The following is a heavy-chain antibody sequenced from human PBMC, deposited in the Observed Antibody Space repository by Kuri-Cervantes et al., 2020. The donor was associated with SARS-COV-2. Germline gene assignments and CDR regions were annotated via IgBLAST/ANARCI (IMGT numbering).Heavy chain of an antibody. J-gene: IGHJ5*02. V-gene: IGHV4-39*01. CDR1: GGSISSSSYY. CDR3: ARQMISSITIFGVVITRNWFDP. D-gene: IGHD3-3*01. Sequence: GSLRLSCTVSGGSISSSSYYWGWIRQPPGKGLEWIGSIYYSGSTYYNPSLKSRVTISVDTSKNQFSLKLSSVTAADTAVYYCARQMISSITIFGVVITRNWFDPWGQGTLVTVSS. CDR2: IYYSGST.